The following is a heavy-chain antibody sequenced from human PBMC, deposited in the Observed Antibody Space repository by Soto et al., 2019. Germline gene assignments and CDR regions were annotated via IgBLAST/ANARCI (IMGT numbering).Heavy chain of an antibody. D-gene: IGHD7-27*01. CDR1: GGSITSSSYY. CDR3: ARGRYCLTGRCFPNWFDS. CDR2: IYYSGRS. J-gene: IGHJ5*01. Sequence: PSETLSLTCTVSGGSITSSSYYWGWIRQPPGKGLEWIGGIYYSGRSYYNPSLKSRVTMSVDTSKNQFSLTLNSVTAADTAVYFCARGRYCLTGRCFPNWFDSWGQGALVTV. V-gene: IGHV4-39*01.